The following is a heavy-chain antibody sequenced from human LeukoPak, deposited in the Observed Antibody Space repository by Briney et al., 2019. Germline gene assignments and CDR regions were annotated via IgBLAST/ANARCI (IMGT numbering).Heavy chain of an antibody. CDR2: ISSSSSYI. D-gene: IGHD4-17*01. Sequence: GGSLRLSCAASGFTFSSYSMNWVRQAPGKGLEWVSSISSSSSYIYYADSVKGRFTISRDNAKNSLYLQMNTLRAEDTAMYYCASLKFYGNMDVWGTGTSVTVSS. CDR1: GFTFSSYS. J-gene: IGHJ6*03. V-gene: IGHV3-21*04. CDR3: ASLKFYGNMDV.